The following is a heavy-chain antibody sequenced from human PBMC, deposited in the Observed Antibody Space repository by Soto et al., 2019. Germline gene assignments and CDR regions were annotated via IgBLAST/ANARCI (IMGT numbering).Heavy chain of an antibody. CDR3: ARGWLARDV. CDR2: IDNAGTDS. CDR1: GFTLSGRS. Sequence: EVQLVESGGGLVQPGGSLRLSCAASGFTLSGRSMHWVRQAPGKGLVWVSGIDNAGTDSTYADSVKGRFTSSRDNAQNMLYLQMNSLRVEDTAVYYCARGWLARDVWGKGTTVTVSS. V-gene: IGHV3-74*01. J-gene: IGHJ6*04. D-gene: IGHD5-12*01.